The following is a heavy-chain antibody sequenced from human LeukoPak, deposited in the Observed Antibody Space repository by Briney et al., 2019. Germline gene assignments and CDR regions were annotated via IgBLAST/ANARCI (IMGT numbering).Heavy chain of an antibody. Sequence: GGSLRLSCAASGFTFADYAMHWVWQAPGKGLEWVSDISWNSGSLGYADSVKGRFTISRDNAKNSLYLQMNSLRAEDTALYYCAKDRGATFYYGSGSFDFWGRGTLVTVSS. V-gene: IGHV3-9*01. D-gene: IGHD3-10*01. CDR3: AKDRGATFYYGSGSFDF. CDR2: ISWNSGSL. J-gene: IGHJ4*02. CDR1: GFTFADYA.